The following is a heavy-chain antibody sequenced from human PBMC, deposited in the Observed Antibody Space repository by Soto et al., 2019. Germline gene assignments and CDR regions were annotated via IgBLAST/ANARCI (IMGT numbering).Heavy chain of an antibody. D-gene: IGHD3-16*01. Sequence: EVQLVESGGGLVQPGGSLILSCAASGFTVSSNYFTWVRQAPGKGLEWVSVIWPGGSGATTAYADSVEGRFTISRDIFKNTVSLQMNSLRAEDTAVYYCATGVNSRPILGWGQGTLVIVSS. V-gene: IGHV3-66*01. J-gene: IGHJ4*02. CDR2: IWPGGSGATT. CDR1: GFTVSSNY. CDR3: ATGVNSRPILG.